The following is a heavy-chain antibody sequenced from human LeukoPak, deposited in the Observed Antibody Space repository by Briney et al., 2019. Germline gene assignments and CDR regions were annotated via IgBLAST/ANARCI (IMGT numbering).Heavy chain of an antibody. CDR1: GGSISSYY. CDR2: IYYSGST. D-gene: IGHD3-10*01. Sequence: SETLSLTCTVSGGSISSYYWTWIRQPPGKGLEWIGYIYYSGSTNYNPSLKSRVTISVDRSKNQFSLKLSSVTAADTAVYYCARRSYGSASPLRMDVWGQGTTVTVSS. CDR3: ARRSYGSASPLRMDV. V-gene: IGHV4-59*08. J-gene: IGHJ6*02.